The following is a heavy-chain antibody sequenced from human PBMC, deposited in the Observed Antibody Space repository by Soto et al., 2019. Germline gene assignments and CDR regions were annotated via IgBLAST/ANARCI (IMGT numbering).Heavy chain of an antibody. CDR2: IYYSGST. Sequence: PSETLSLTCTVSGGSISSYYWSWIRQPPGKGLEWIGYIYYSGSTNYNPSLKSRVTISVDTSKNQFSLKLSSVTAADTAVYYCARASITIFGVVIAFDIWGQGTIVTV. D-gene: IGHD3-3*01. V-gene: IGHV4-59*01. J-gene: IGHJ3*02. CDR3: ARASITIFGVVIAFDI. CDR1: GGSISSYY.